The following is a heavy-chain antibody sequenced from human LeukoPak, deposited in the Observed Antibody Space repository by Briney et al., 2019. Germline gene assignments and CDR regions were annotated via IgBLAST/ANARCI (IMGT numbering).Heavy chain of an antibody. CDR3: ARDNCSGGSCYNWFDP. V-gene: IGHV4-59*12. J-gene: IGHJ5*02. D-gene: IGHD2-15*01. CDR1: GGSISSYY. CDR2: IYYSGST. Sequence: SETLSLTCTVSGGSISSYYWSWIRQPPGKGLEWIGYIYYSGSTNYNPSLKSRVTISVDTSENQFSLKLSSVTAADTAVYYCARDNCSGGSCYNWFDPWGQGTLVTVSS.